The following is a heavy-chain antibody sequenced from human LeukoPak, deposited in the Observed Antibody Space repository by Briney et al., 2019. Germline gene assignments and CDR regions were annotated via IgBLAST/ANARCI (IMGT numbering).Heavy chain of an antibody. J-gene: IGHJ4*02. Sequence: ASVKVSCKASGYTSTSYYMHWVRQAPGQGLEWMGIINPSGGSTNYAQKFQGRVTLTRDMSTSTVYMELSSLRSEDTAVFYCARDLGHDGAHYCFDYWGQGTLVTVSS. CDR3: ARDLGHDGAHYCFDY. CDR1: GYTSTSYY. CDR2: INPSGGST. V-gene: IGHV1-46*01. D-gene: IGHD1-1*01.